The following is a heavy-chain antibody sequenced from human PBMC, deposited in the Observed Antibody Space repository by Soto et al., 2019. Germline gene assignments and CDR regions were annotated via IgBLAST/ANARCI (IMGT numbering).Heavy chain of an antibody. J-gene: IGHJ4*02. Sequence: GGSLRLSCAASGFTFSSFWITWFRQAPGKGLEWVANINQDGSEKHYVDSVKGRFTLSRDNAENSVYLQMNSLRADDTAVYYCARDFGVQELDYWGQGTLVTVCS. V-gene: IGHV3-7*01. CDR2: INQDGSEK. CDR3: ARDFGVQELDY. CDR1: GFTFSSFW. D-gene: IGHD3-3*01.